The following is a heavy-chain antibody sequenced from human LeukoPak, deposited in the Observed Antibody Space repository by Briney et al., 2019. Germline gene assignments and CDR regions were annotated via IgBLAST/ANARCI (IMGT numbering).Heavy chain of an antibody. CDR2: ISGSGGST. J-gene: IGHJ5*02. V-gene: IGHV3-23*01. D-gene: IGHD3-3*01. CDR1: GFTFCVYA. Sequence: GGSLRLSCTVSGFTFCVYAMIWVRQAPEKGLEWVSGISGSGGSTYYADSVKGRFTISRDNSKNTLYLQMNSLRAEDTAVYYCAKVWSADFWSGYFTWFDPWGQGTLVTVSS. CDR3: AKVWSADFWSGYFTWFDP.